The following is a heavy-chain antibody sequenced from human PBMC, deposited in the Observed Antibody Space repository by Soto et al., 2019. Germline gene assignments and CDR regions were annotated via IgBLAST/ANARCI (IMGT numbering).Heavy chain of an antibody. CDR1: GFTFSSYA. J-gene: IGHJ6*02. V-gene: IGHV3-23*01. CDR2: ISGSGGST. Sequence: EVQLLESGGGLVQPGGSLRLSCAASGFTFSSYAMSWVRQAPGKGLEWVSAISGSGGSTYYADSVKGRFTISRDNSKNTLYLQMNSLRAEDTAVYYCAGPEGYYYGLDVWGQGTTVTVSS. CDR3: AGPEGYYYGLDV.